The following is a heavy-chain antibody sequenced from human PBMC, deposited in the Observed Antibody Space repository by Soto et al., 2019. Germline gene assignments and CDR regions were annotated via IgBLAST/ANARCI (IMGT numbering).Heavy chain of an antibody. CDR2: INHSGST. D-gene: IGHD1-7*01. CDR3: ARQRGTGTKRLGY. J-gene: IGHJ4*02. Sequence: PSETPSLTCAVYGGSFSGYYWSWIRQPPGKGLEWIGEINHSGSTNYNPSLKSRVTISVDTSKNQFSLKLSSVTAADTAVYYCARQRGTGTKRLGYWGQGTLVTVSS. CDR1: GGSFSGYY. V-gene: IGHV4-34*01.